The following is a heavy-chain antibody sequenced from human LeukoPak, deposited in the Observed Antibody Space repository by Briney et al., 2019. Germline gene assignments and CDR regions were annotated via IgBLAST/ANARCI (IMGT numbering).Heavy chain of an antibody. J-gene: IGHJ3*02. CDR2: IYYSGST. Sequence: PSETLSLTCTVSGGSISSYYWSWIRQPPGKGPEWIGYIYYSGSTNYNPSLKSRVTISVDTSKNQFSLKLSSVTAADTAVYYCASYGRAGPAFDIWGQGTMVTVSS. D-gene: IGHD3-10*01. V-gene: IGHV4-59*01. CDR1: GGSISSYY. CDR3: ASYGRAGPAFDI.